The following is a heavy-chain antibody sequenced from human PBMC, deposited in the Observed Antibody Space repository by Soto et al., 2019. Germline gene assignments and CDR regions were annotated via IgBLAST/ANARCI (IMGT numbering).Heavy chain of an antibody. V-gene: IGHV4-39*01. CDR3: ARHRTIVGAPTDRGQFDY. D-gene: IGHD1-26*01. Sequence: SETLSLTCTVSGGSISSSSYYWGWIRQPPGKGLEWIGSIYYSGSTYYNPSLKSRVTISVDTSKNQFSLKLSSVTAADTAVYYCARHRTIVGAPTDRGQFDYWGQGTLVTVS. J-gene: IGHJ4*02. CDR2: IYYSGST. CDR1: GGSISSSSYY.